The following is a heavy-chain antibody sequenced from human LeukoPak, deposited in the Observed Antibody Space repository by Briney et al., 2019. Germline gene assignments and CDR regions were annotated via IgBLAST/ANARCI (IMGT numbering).Heavy chain of an antibody. V-gene: IGHV3-30*04. J-gene: IGHJ5*02. CDR3: ARELRDCSGGSCYFNWFDP. CDR2: ISYDGSNK. D-gene: IGHD2-15*01. CDR1: GFTFSSYP. Sequence: GGSLRLSCAASGFTFSSYPVHWVRQAPGKGLEWVTLISYDGSNKYYADSVKGRFTISRDNSKNTLYLQMNSLRAEDTAVYYCARELRDCSGGSCYFNWFDPWGQGTLVTVSS.